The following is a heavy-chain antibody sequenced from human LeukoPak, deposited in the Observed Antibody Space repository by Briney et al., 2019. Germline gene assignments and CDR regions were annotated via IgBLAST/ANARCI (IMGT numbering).Heavy chain of an antibody. D-gene: IGHD5-12*01. CDR2: IYYSGSI. Sequence: PSETLSLTCTVSGGSISSGDYYWRWIRQPPGKGLEWIGYIYYSGSIYYNPSLKSRVTISVDTSKNQFSLKLNSVTAADTAVYYCARGRYSGYDFEEDAFDIWGQGTMVTVSS. CDR1: GGSISSGDYY. V-gene: IGHV4-30-4*01. CDR3: ARGRYSGYDFEEDAFDI. J-gene: IGHJ3*02.